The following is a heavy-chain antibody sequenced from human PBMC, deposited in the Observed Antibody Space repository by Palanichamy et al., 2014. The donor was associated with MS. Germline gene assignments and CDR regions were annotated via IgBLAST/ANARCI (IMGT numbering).Heavy chain of an antibody. CDR1: GFTFGVYA. D-gene: IGHD5-24*01. CDR2: IRSKPYGGTT. Sequence: EVQLVESGGGLVKPGRSLRLSCTASGFTFGVYAMSWFRQAPGKGLEWVGLIRSKPYGGTTEYAASVQGRFTISRDDSKGIAYLQMNSLKTEDTAVYYCTRDLGDGYNYAGYWGQGTLVTVSS. J-gene: IGHJ4*02. CDR3: TRDLGDGYNYAGY. V-gene: IGHV3-49*05.